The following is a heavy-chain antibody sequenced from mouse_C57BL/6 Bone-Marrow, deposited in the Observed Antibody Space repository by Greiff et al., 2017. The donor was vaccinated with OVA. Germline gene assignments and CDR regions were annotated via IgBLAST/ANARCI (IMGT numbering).Heavy chain of an antibody. CDR2: ISYDGSN. Sequence: EVKLVESGPGLVKPSPSLSLTCSATGYSFTSGYYCNWIRQLPGNKLEWMGFISYDGSNNYNPSLKNRISITRDTSENQFFLKFKSVTTEDTATYDCARDDYDKDWYFDVWGTGTTVTVSS. J-gene: IGHJ1*03. CDR3: ARDDYDKDWYFDV. CDR1: GYSFTSGYY. V-gene: IGHV3-6*01. D-gene: IGHD2-4*01.